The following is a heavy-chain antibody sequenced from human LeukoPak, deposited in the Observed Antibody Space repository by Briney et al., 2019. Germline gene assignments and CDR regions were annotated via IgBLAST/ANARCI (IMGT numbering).Heavy chain of an antibody. D-gene: IGHD6-19*01. V-gene: IGHV3-7*05. CDR2: IKEDGSEK. CDR3: ASQFWWAAVAGTTLDY. J-gene: IGHJ4*02. CDR1: GFTFSSYW. Sequence: PGGSLILSCIASGFTFSSYWMSWVRQAPGGGLEWVANIKEDGSEKYYVDSVKGRFTISRDNAKISLYLQMNSLRAEDTAVYYCASQFWWAAVAGTTLDYWGQGTLVTVSS.